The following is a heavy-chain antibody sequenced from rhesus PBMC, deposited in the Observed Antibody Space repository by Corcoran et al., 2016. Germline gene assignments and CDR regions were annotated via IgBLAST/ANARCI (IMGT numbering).Heavy chain of an antibody. CDR1: GGSISSNY. D-gene: IGHD4-23*01. CDR2: ISGSGGST. V-gene: IGHV4-173*01. Sequence: QVQLQESGPGLVKPSETLSLTCAVSGGSISSNYWSWIRQPPGKGLGWIGRISGSGGSTDYHPSLTSRVTISPDTSKNQFSLKLSSVTAADTAVYYCARDRHSNYVVYFDYWGQGVLVTVSS. J-gene: IGHJ4*01. CDR3: ARDRHSNYVVYFDY.